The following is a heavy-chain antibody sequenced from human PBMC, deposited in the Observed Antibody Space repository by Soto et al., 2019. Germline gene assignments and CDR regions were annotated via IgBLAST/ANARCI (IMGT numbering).Heavy chain of an antibody. J-gene: IGHJ6*04. D-gene: IGHD7-27*01. CDR3: ARGWGR. CDR2: INPIRGKA. CDR1: GGTFSSYT. V-gene: IGHV1-69*08. Sequence: SVKVSCKASGGTFSSYTISWVRQAPGQGLEWMGRINPIRGKANYAQKFQGRVTMTRNKSISTAYMELSSLRSEDTAVYYCARGWGRWGKGTTVTVSS.